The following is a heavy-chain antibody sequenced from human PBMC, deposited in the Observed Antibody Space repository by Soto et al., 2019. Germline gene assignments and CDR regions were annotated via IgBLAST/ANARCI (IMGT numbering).Heavy chain of an antibody. J-gene: IGHJ6*02. CDR1: GFSVSLNY. D-gene: IGHD2-15*01. CDR2: IYSGGTT. Sequence: EVQLVESGGALVQPGGSLRLSCAASGFSVSLNYMAWVRQAPGKGLEWVSVIYSGGTTFYADSVKGRFTISRDSSRNTLFLQMDSLRADDTAVYYCARAGVDLDVPHYYYALDVWGQGTTVAVYS. CDR3: ARAGVDLDVPHYYYALDV. V-gene: IGHV3-66*01.